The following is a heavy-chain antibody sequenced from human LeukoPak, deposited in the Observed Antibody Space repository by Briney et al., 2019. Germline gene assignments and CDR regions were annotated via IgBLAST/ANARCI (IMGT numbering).Heavy chain of an antibody. CDR2: VYHTGST. CDR1: GDPVSRGSYY. Sequence: PSETLSLTCTVSGDPVSRGSYYWSWIRQPPGKELDWIGYVYHTGSTNYNPSLKSRVTISVDTSKNEFSMKMTSVTAADTAVYYCARGFASGWYSRYDPWGQGTLVTVSS. J-gene: IGHJ5*02. D-gene: IGHD6-19*01. CDR3: ARGFASGWYSRYDP. V-gene: IGHV4-61*01.